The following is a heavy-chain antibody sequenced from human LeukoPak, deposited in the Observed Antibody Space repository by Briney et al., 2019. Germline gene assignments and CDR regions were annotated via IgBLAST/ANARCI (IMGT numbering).Heavy chain of an antibody. D-gene: IGHD3-10*01. CDR2: IYSTGNT. Sequence: GGSLRLSCAASGFTVDIVYMSWVRQAPGKGLEWVSIIYSTGNTYNSDSVKGRFTISRDNSKNTLYLQMNSLRGEDTAVYYCARGVLRGVYDYWGQGTLVTVSS. CDR1: GFTVDIVY. J-gene: IGHJ4*02. V-gene: IGHV3-66*01. CDR3: ARGVLRGVYDY.